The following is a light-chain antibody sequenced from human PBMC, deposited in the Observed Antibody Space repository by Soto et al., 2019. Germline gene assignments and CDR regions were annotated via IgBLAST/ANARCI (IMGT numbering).Light chain of an antibody. CDR1: SNDIGAYDY. CDR3: SSYSATIMWV. CDR2: EVD. V-gene: IGLV2-14*01. Sequence: QSALTQPASVSGSPGQSITISCTGSSNDIGAYDYVSWYQQEPLKAPKLLIYEVDNRPSGISDRFSGSKSGFTASLTISGLQREDEGEYFCSSYSATIMWVFGGGTKVTVL. J-gene: IGLJ3*02.